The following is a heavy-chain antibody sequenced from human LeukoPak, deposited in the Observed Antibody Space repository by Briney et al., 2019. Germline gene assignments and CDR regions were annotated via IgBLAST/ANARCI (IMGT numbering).Heavy chain of an antibody. Sequence: PGGSLRLSCAASGFTFSSYGMHWVRQAPGKGLEWVAFIRYDGSNKYYADSVKGRFTISRDNSKNTLYLQMNSLRAEDTAVYYCARVHYSGYVFDAFDIWGQGTMVTVSS. CDR1: GFTFSSYG. CDR2: IRYDGSNK. J-gene: IGHJ3*02. V-gene: IGHV3-30*02. D-gene: IGHD5-12*01. CDR3: ARVHYSGYVFDAFDI.